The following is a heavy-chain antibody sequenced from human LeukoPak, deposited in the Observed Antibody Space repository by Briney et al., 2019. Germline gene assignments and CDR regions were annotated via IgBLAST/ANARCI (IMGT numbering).Heavy chain of an antibody. CDR3: ARDSGYSYGPFDY. CDR2: IYHSGST. CDR1: GGSISSGGYS. J-gene: IGHJ4*02. V-gene: IGHV4-30-2*05. Sequence: SQTLSLTCAVSGGSISSGGYSWSWIRQPPGKGLEWIGYIYHSGSTYYNPSLKSRVTISVDTSKNQFSLKLSSVTAADTAVYYCARDSGYSYGPFDYWGQGTLVTVSS. D-gene: IGHD5-18*01.